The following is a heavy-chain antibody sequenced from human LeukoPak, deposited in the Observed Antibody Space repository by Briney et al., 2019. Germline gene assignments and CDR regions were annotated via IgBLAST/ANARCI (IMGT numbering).Heavy chain of an antibody. CDR1: GFTFSNYS. J-gene: IGHJ6*02. V-gene: IGHV3-48*04. CDR3: ARVDCSGGSCYPWAYYYYYGMDV. D-gene: IGHD2-15*01. Sequence: GGSLRLSCVASGFTFSNYSMYWVRQAPGKGLEWVSYISSSSSTIYYADSVKGRFTISRDNAKNSLYLQMNSLRAEDTAVYYCARVDCSGGSCYPWAYYYYYGMDVWGQGTTVTVSS. CDR2: ISSSSSTI.